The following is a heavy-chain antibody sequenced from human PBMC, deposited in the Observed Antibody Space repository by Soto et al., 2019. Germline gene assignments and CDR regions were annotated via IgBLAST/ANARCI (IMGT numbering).Heavy chain of an antibody. CDR1: GGSISSSNW. CDR2: IYHSGST. CDR3: AREGSGDYYYYGMDV. Sequence: QVQLQESGPGLVKPSGTLSLTCAVSGGSISSSNWWSWVRQPPGKGLEWIGEIYHSGSTNYNPSLKSRVTIAVDKSKNQFALKLSSVTAADTAVYYCAREGSGDYYYYGMDVWGQGTTVTVSS. V-gene: IGHV4-4*02. J-gene: IGHJ6*02. D-gene: IGHD1-26*01.